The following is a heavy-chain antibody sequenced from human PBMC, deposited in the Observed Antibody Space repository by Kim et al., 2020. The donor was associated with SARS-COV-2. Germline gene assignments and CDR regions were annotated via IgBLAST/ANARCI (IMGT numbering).Heavy chain of an antibody. CDR3: ASPYYDILTGYPPRDY. CDR2: IYYSGST. J-gene: IGHJ4*02. Sequence: SETLSLTCTVSGGSISSSSYYWGWIRQPPGKGLEWIGSIYYSGSTYYNPSLKSRVTISVDTSKNQFSLKLSSVTAADTAVYYCASPYYDILTGYPPRDYWGQGTLVTVSS. CDR1: GGSISSSSYY. D-gene: IGHD3-9*01. V-gene: IGHV4-39*01.